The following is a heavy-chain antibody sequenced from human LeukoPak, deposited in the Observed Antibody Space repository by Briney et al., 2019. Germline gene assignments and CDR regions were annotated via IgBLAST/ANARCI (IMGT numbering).Heavy chain of an antibody. J-gene: IGHJ4*02. V-gene: IGHV4-61*02. CDR2: IYTSGST. CDR3: ARDMWDSSSFFDY. CDR1: GGSISSGSYY. Sequence: PSETLSLTCTVSGGSISSGSYYWSWIRQPAGKGLEWIGRIYTSGSTNYNPSLKSRVTISVDPSKNQFSPRLSSVTAADTAVYYCARDMWDSSSFFDYWGQGTLVTVSS. D-gene: IGHD6-13*01.